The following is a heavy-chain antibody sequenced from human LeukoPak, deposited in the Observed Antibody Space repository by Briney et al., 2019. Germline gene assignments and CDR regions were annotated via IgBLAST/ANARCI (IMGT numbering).Heavy chain of an antibody. V-gene: IGHV1-69*13. CDR2: IIPIFGTA. J-gene: IGHJ3*02. Sequence: GASVTVSCKASGGTFISYAISWVRQAPGQGLEWMGGIIPIFGTANYAQKFQGRVTITADESTSTAYMELSSLRSEDTAVYYCARDGRSSPALSAFDIWGQGTMVTVSS. CDR1: GGTFISYA. D-gene: IGHD6-13*01. CDR3: ARDGRSSPALSAFDI.